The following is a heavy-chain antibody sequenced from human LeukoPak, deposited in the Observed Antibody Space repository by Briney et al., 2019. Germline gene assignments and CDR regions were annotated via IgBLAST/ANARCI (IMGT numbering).Heavy chain of an antibody. D-gene: IGHD2-21*02. Sequence: SETLSLTCAVSGGSISSGGYSWSWIRQPPGKGLEWIGYIYHSGSTYYNPSLKSRVTISVDRSKNQFSLKLSSVTAADTAVYYCASSYCGGDCSLVGSFDYWGQGTLVTVSS. CDR1: GGSISSGGYS. CDR3: ASSYCGGDCSLVGSFDY. J-gene: IGHJ4*02. CDR2: IYHSGST. V-gene: IGHV4-30-2*01.